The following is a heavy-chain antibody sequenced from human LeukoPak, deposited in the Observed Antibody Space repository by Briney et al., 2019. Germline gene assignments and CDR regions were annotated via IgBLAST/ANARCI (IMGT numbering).Heavy chain of an antibody. CDR1: GGPFSGYY. CDR2: INHSGST. V-gene: IGHV4-34*01. CDR3: ATHYVDTAMVPTGVFDY. Sequence: SETLSLTCAVYGGPFSGYYWSWIRQPPGKGLEWIGEINHSGSTNYNPSLKSRVTISVDTSKNQFSLKLSSVTAADTAVYYCATHYVDTAMVPTGVFDYWGQGTLVTVSS. J-gene: IGHJ4*02. D-gene: IGHD5-18*01.